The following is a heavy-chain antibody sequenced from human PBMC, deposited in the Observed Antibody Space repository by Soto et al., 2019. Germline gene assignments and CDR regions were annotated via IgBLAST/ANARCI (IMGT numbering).Heavy chain of an antibody. D-gene: IGHD3-16*01. V-gene: IGHV4-4*02. CDR3: ASGGGGGNF. J-gene: IGHJ4*02. CDR2: IYHGGNT. Sequence: QVQLQESRPGLVKPSGTLSLTCSVSGYSVTNDNWWSWLRQPPGRGLEWIAEIYHGGNTNYRPSLRSRVTISMDKSNNQFSLKLVSVTAADTAVYFCASGGGGGNFWGQGILVTVSS. CDR1: GYSVTNDNW.